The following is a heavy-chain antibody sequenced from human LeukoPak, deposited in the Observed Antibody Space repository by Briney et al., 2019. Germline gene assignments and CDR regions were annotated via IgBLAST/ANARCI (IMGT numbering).Heavy chain of an antibody. CDR1: GFTVSSDA. CDR3: AKSYSGWYSY. CDR2: ISGSGGST. Sequence: GGSLRLSCAASGFTVSSDAMSWVRQAPGKGLEWVSAISGSGGSTYYADSVKGRFTISRDNSKNTLYLQMNSLRAEDTAVYYCAKSYSGWYSYWGQGTLVTVSS. D-gene: IGHD6-19*01. V-gene: IGHV3-23*01. J-gene: IGHJ4*02.